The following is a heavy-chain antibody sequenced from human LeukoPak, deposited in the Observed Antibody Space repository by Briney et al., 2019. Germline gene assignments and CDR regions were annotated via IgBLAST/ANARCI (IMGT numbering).Heavy chain of an antibody. J-gene: IGHJ5*02. CDR2: ISYDGSNK. D-gene: IGHD5-24*01. Sequence: PGGSLRLSCAASGFTFSSYAMHWVRQAPGKGLEWVAVISYDGSNKYYADSVQGRFTIYRDNSKNTLYLQMNSLRAEDTAVYYCARDKGMATIRWFDPWGQGTLVTVSS. V-gene: IGHV3-30-3*01. CDR3: ARDKGMATIRWFDP. CDR1: GFTFSSYA.